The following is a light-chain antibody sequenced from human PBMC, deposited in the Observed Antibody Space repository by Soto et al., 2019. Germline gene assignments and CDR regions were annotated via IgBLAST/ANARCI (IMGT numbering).Light chain of an antibody. V-gene: IGKV3-15*01. CDR2: CAS. CDR3: QQYNNWPPMYT. Sequence: EIVMTQSPATLSVSPGARATLSCRASQSVSSNLAWYQQKPGQAPRLLIYCASTRATGIPARFSGSGSGTESTLTTSSLQPAGFALYYGQQYNNWPPMYTFGQGTKLEIK. CDR1: QSVSSN. J-gene: IGKJ2*01.